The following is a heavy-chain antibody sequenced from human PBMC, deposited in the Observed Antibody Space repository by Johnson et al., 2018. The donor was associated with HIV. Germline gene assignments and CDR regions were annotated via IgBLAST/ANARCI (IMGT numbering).Heavy chain of an antibody. D-gene: IGHD1-26*01. J-gene: IGHJ3*02. V-gene: IGHV3-30*19. CDR2: IWYDGINK. CDR3: ARDLSPREWELRSRAFDI. CDR1: GFTFSSYG. Sequence: VQLVESGGGVVQPGRSLRLSCAASGFTFSSYGMHWVRQAPGKGLEWVAVIWYDGINKYYADSVKGRFTISRDNSKNTLYLQMNSLRADDTAVYYCARDLSPREWELRSRAFDIWGQGTMVTVSS.